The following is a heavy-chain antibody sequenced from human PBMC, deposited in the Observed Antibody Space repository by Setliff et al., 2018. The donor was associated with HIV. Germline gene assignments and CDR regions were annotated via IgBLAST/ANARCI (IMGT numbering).Heavy chain of an antibody. V-gene: IGHV4-39*01. D-gene: IGHD2-15*01. CDR3: ASQYCSAGSCFSDY. CDR2: VHYSGAA. Sequence: PSETLSLTCSLSGDSISDNDFYWGWIRQPPGKGLEWIGIVHYSGAAYYSPSLKSRLTVSVDTSKNQFSLTLSAVTATDTAVYYCASQYCSAGSCFSDYWGQGTMVTVSS. J-gene: IGHJ4*02. CDR1: GDSISDNDFY.